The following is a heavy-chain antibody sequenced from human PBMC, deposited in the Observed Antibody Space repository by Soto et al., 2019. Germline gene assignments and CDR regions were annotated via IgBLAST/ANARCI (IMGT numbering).Heavy chain of an antibody. D-gene: IGHD5-18*01. J-gene: IGHJ4*02. V-gene: IGHV3-21*01. CDR1: GFTFSSYS. CDR3: ARYIAGNSPPFDY. CDR2: ISSSGSYI. Sequence: GGSLRLSCAASGFTFSSYSMNWVRQAPGKGLEWVSSISSSGSYIYYADSVKGRFTISRDNAKNSLYLQMNSLRAEDTAVYYCARYIAGNSPPFDYWGQGTLVTVSS.